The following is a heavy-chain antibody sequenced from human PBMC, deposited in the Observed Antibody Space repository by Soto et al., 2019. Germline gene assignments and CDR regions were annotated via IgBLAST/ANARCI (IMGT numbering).Heavy chain of an antibody. V-gene: IGHV4-59*01. D-gene: IGHD1-7*01. CDR1: GGSISSYY. J-gene: IGHJ3*02. Sequence: QVQLQESGPGLVKPSETLSLTCTVSGGSISSYYWSWIRQPPGKGLEWIGYIYYSGSTNYNPSLKSRVTITVDTSKNHFSLKLSSVTAAYTAVYYCATSGKWNYEGAFDIWGQGTMFTVSS. CDR2: IYYSGST. CDR3: ATSGKWNYEGAFDI.